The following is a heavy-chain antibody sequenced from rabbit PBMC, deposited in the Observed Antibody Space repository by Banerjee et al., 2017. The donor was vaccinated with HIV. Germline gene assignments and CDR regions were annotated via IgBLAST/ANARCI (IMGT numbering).Heavy chain of an antibody. V-gene: IGHV1S45*01. CDR2: INTGGSA. D-gene: IGHD6-1*01. Sequence: QQQLEESGGGLVQPGGTLTLTRKASGIDFSSYYYMCWVRQAPGKGLESIGFINTGGSAYYASWVNGRFSISKTSSTTVTLQMTSLTAADTATYFCARAYTSAAGYGYGRGFNLWGPGTLVTVS. CDR3: ARAYTSAAGYGYGRGFNL. CDR1: GIDFSSYYY. J-gene: IGHJ4*01.